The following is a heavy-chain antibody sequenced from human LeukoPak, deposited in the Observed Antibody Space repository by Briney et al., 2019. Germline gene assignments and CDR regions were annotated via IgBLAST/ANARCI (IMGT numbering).Heavy chain of an antibody. J-gene: IGHJ5*02. CDR3: AKSGCSSTSCYSILSGWLDP. Sequence: ASVKVSCKASEYTFTDYYMHWVRQAPGQGLEWMGRINPNSGATNYAQKFQDRVTMTRDTSISTAYMELNTLRSDDTAVYYCAKSGCSSTSCYSILSGWLDPWGQGTLVTVSS. CDR1: EYTFTDYY. V-gene: IGHV1-2*06. D-gene: IGHD2-2*02. CDR2: INPNSGAT.